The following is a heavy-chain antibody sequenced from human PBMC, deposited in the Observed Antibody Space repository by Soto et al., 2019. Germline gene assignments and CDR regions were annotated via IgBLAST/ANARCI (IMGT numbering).Heavy chain of an antibody. Sequence: EVQLVESGGGLVQPGASLRLSCEDSGFTFSSYWMSWVRQAPGKGLEWVANIKQDGSEKYYVDSVKGRFTISRDNAKNSLYLQMNSLRVEDTAVYYCARGGYYFDYWGQGTLVTVSS. J-gene: IGHJ4*02. CDR3: ARGGYYFDY. CDR2: IKQDGSEK. D-gene: IGHD3-16*01. CDR1: GFTFSSYW. V-gene: IGHV3-7*04.